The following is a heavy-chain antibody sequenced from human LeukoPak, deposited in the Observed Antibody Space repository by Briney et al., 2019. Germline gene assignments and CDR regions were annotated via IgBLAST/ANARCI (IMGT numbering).Heavy chain of an antibody. CDR3: AREGPSSGSYDS. D-gene: IGHD1-26*01. CDR1: GFTVSTSY. J-gene: IGHJ5*01. V-gene: IGHV3-66*01. CDR2: IYSGGRT. Sequence: GGSLRLSCAASGFTVSTSYMSWVRQAPGKGLEWVSDIYSGGRTYYAESVKGRFSISRDIFKNSLFLQMNSLRAEDSAVYYCAREGPSSGSYDSWGQGTLVTVSS.